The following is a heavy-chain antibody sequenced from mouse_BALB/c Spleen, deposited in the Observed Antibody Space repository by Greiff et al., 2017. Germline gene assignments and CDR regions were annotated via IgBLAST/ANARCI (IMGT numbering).Heavy chain of an antibody. J-gene: IGHJ4*01. V-gene: IGHV14-3*02. CDR2: IDPANGNT. D-gene: IGHD4-1*02. CDR3: ASTGTGAMDY. Sequence: EVKLVESGAELVKPGASVKLSCTASGFNIKDTYMHWVKQRPEQGLEWIGRIDPANGNTKYDPKFQGKATITADTSSNTAYLQLSSLTSEDTAVYYCASTGTGAMDYWGQGTSVTVSS. CDR1: GFNIKDTY.